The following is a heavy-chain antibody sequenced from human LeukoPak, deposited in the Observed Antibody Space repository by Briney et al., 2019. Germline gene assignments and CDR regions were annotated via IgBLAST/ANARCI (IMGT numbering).Heavy chain of an antibody. V-gene: IGHV3-9*01. CDR2: ISWNSGSI. CDR1: GFTFDDYA. Sequence: GGSLRLPCAASGFTFDDYAMHWVRQAPGKGLEWVSGISWNSGSIGYADSVKGRFTISRDNAKNSLYLQMNSLRAEDTALYYCAKDIATVKLYYFDYWGQGTLVTVSS. J-gene: IGHJ4*02. D-gene: IGHD4-11*01. CDR3: AKDIATVKLYYFDY.